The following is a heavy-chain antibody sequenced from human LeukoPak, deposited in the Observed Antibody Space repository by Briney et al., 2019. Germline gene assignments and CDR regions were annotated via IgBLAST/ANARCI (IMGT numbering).Heavy chain of an antibody. Sequence: GGSLRLSRVVSGFNFHNYWMTWVRQAPGKGLEWLAIINPDGSETSYEDSVKGRFIVSRDNDNNSLSLDLTSVRAEDTALYYCARDLYSPPDVWGQGTSVTVSS. CDR2: INPDGSET. D-gene: IGHD2-21*01. CDR3: ARDLYSPPDV. J-gene: IGHJ6*02. V-gene: IGHV3-7*01. CDR1: GFNFHNYW.